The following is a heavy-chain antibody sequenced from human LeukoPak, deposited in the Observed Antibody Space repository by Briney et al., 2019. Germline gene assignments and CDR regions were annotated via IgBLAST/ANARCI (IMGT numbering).Heavy chain of an antibody. J-gene: IGHJ4*02. CDR3: AKDIGPYDSSGYSYNRHAWPPRRPFDY. V-gene: IGHV3-43*02. CDR2: ISGVGGST. D-gene: IGHD3-22*01. Sequence: GGSLRLSCAASGFTFDDYAMRWVRQAPERGREWVSLISGVGGSTYYADSVMGRFTISRVNSKNSLYLQMNSLRTEDTALYYCAKDIGPYDSSGYSYNRHAWPPRRPFDYWGQGTLVTVSS. CDR1: GFTFDDYA.